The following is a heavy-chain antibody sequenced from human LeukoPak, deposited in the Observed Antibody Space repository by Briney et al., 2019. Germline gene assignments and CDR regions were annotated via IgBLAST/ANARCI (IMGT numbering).Heavy chain of an antibody. D-gene: IGHD3-3*01. Sequence: PSETLSLTCAVYGGSFSGYYWSWIRQPPGKGLEWIGEINHSGSTNYNLSLKSRVTISVGPSKNQFSLKLSSVTAADTAVYYCARKFRYYDFWSGYSREYYYYYYMDVWGKGTTVTVSS. V-gene: IGHV4-34*01. CDR2: INHSGST. J-gene: IGHJ6*03. CDR3: ARKFRYYDFWSGYSREYYYYYYMDV. CDR1: GGSFSGYY.